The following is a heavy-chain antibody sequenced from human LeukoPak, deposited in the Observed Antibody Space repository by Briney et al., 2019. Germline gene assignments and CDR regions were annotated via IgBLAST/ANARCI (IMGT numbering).Heavy chain of an antibody. CDR2: IKQDGSEK. J-gene: IGHJ4*02. Sequence: GGSLRLSCAVSGFSASGYWMTWVRQAPGKGLEWVANIKQDGSEKNYVDSAKGRFTISRDNAENSLFLQMNSLRVEDTAVYYCAREWQGGIAAAGTRIEGDYWGQGTLVAVSS. D-gene: IGHD6-13*01. CDR3: AREWQGGIAAAGTRIEGDY. V-gene: IGHV3-7*01. CDR1: GFSASGYW.